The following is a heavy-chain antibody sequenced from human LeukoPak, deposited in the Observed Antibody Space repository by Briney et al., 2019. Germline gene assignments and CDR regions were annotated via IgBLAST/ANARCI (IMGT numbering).Heavy chain of an antibody. D-gene: IGHD4-17*01. Sequence: ASVKVSCKASGYTFTGYYMHWVRKAPGQGLEWMGWINPNSGGTNYAQKFQGWVTMTRDTSISTAYMELSRLRSDDTAVYYCARAETTVSTGFDYWGQGTLVTVSS. CDR1: GYTFTGYY. CDR3: ARAETTVSTGFDY. J-gene: IGHJ4*02. V-gene: IGHV1-2*04. CDR2: INPNSGGT.